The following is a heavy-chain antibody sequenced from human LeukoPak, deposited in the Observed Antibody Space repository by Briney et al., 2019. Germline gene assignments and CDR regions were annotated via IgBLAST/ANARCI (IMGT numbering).Heavy chain of an antibody. CDR1: GFSLSTSAVG. Sequence: GPTLLKPTQTLTLTCTFSGFSLSTSAVGVGWIRQPPGKALEWLAFIYWDDDKRYSPSLESRLTITKDTFKNQLLLTMTNMDPVDTATYYCAHSEDYYGSVDAFDIWGQGTMVTVSS. CDR3: AHSEDYYGSVDAFDI. CDR2: IYWDDDK. J-gene: IGHJ3*02. D-gene: IGHD3-10*01. V-gene: IGHV2-5*02.